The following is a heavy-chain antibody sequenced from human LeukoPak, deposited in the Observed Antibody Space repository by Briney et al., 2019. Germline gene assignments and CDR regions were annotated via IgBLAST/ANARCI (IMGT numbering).Heavy chain of an antibody. Sequence: ASVKVSCKASGYTLTSYGISWVRQAPGQGLEWMGWISAYNGNTRYAQKLQGRVTMTTDSSTSTAYMELSSLRSEDTAVYYCATVGFDYDSSGTFDYWGQGTLVTVSS. CDR1: GYTLTSYG. V-gene: IGHV1-18*01. J-gene: IGHJ4*02. D-gene: IGHD3-22*01. CDR3: ATVGFDYDSSGTFDY. CDR2: ISAYNGNT.